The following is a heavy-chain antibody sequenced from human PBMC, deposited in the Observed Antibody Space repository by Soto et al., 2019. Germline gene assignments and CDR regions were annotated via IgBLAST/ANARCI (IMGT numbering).Heavy chain of an antibody. CDR3: AREGILGLFDAYDL. Sequence: VKVSCKASVFTSSGISWVRQAPGQRLEWMGWISTHNGNTIYAQKFQGRVIMTMDTSTTTVYMELRSLRPDDTAVYLCAREGILGLFDAYDLWGQGTMVTVSS. J-gene: IGHJ3*01. CDR1: VFTSSG. D-gene: IGHD3-3*01. CDR2: ISTHNGNT. V-gene: IGHV1-18*04.